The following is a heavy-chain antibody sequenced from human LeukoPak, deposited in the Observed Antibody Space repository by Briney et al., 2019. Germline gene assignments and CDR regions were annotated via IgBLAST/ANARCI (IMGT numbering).Heavy chain of an antibody. CDR3: ARRLMYYYDSSGYDVAFDI. CDR1: GYSFTTYW. D-gene: IGHD3-22*01. J-gene: IGHJ3*02. V-gene: IGHV5-51*01. CDR2: IYPDDSDT. Sequence: GESLKISCKGSGYSFTTYWIVWVRQMPGKGLAWMGIIYPDDSDTTYSPSFQGQVTISADKSISTAYLQWSSLKASDTAMYYCARRLMYYYDSSGYDVAFDIWGQGTMVTVSS.